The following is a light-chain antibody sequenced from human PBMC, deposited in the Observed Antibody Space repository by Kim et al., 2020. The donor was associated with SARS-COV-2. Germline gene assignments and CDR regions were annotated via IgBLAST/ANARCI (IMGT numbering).Light chain of an antibody. J-gene: IGLJ2*01. CDR1: DKY. CDR2: QDD. Sequence: DKYIYWYQQKAGQSPVLVIYQDDKRPSGIPDRFSGSNSGDTATLTISGTQAMDEAYYYCQTWDRRRVIFGGGTKVTVL. V-gene: IGLV3-1*01. CDR3: QTWDRRRVI.